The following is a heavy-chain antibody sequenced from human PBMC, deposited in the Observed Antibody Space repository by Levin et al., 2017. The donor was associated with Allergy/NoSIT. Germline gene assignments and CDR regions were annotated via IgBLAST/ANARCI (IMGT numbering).Heavy chain of an antibody. J-gene: IGHJ4*02. D-gene: IGHD4-17*01. CDR2: IIPIFGTA. Sequence: GASVKVSCKASGGTFSSYAISWVRQAPGQGLEWMGGIIPIFGTANYAQKFQGRVTITADESTSTAYMELSSLRSEDTAVYYCARDRVVYDYGDHPTPAFDYWGQGTLVTVSS. CDR3: ARDRVVYDYGDHPTPAFDY. CDR1: GGTFSSYA. V-gene: IGHV1-69*13.